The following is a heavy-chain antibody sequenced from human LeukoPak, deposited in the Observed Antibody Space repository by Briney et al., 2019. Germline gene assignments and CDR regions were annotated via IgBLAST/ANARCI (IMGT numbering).Heavy chain of an antibody. CDR1: GGSISSYY. CDR3: ATAYSSSWSQDYGMDV. V-gene: IGHV4-4*07. D-gene: IGHD6-13*01. CDR2: IYTSGST. J-gene: IGHJ6*02. Sequence: SETLSLTCTVSGGSISSYYWSWIQQPAGKGLEWIGRIYTSGSTNYNPSLKSRVTMSVDTSKNQFSLKLSSVTAADTAVYYCATAYSSSWSQDYGMDVWGQGTTVTVSS.